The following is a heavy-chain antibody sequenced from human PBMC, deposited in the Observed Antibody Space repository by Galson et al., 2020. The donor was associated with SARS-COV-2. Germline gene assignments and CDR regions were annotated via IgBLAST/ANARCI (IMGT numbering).Heavy chain of an antibody. J-gene: IGHJ6*02. CDR1: GFTFSDYY. CDR2: ISNSGSTI. Sequence: GESLKISCAASGFTFSDYYMSWIRQAPGKGLEWVSYISNSGSTIYYADSVKGRFTISRDNAKNSLYLQMNSLRAEDTAVYYCARGVRGAPHDYYYYGMDVWGQGTTVTVSS. V-gene: IGHV3-11*01. D-gene: IGHD3-10*01. CDR3: ARGVRGAPHDYYYYGMDV.